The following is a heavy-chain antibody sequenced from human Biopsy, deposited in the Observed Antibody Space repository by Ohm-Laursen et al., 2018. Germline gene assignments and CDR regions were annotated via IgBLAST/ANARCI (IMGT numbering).Heavy chain of an antibody. CDR3: SKRDLSGTSPV. Sequence: GTLSLTCTVSGGPFGINSHYWIWIRQPPGKGLEWIASIYYGGTTHYNASLKGRVTISVDQPKNQFSLRLTSVTAADTAVYYCSKRDLSGTSPVWGQGTTVTVSS. J-gene: IGHJ6*02. CDR2: IYYGGTT. CDR1: GGPFGINSHY. D-gene: IGHD1-26*01. V-gene: IGHV4-39*01.